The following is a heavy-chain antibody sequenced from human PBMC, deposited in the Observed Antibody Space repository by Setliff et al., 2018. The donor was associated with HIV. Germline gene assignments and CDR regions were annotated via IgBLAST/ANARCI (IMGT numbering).Heavy chain of an antibody. Sequence: GGSLRLSCAASGFTFSSHAMTWVRQAPGQGLEWVSIISGSGISTYYADSVKGRFTISRDNSRNMLYLQMNSLRAEDTAVYYCANPHLKGHLGVGFDYWGQGTQVTVSS. D-gene: IGHD3-16*01. J-gene: IGHJ4*02. CDR1: GFTFSSHA. CDR2: ISGSGIST. V-gene: IGHV3-23*01. CDR3: ANPHLKGHLGVGFDY.